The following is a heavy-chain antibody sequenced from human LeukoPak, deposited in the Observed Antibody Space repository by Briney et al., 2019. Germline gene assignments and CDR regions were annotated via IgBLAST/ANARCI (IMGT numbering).Heavy chain of an antibody. CDR2: IYYSGST. Sequence: SETLSLTCTVSGGSISSYYWSWIRQPPGKGLEWIGYIYYSGSTNYNPSLKSRVTISVDTSKNQFSLKLSSVTAADTAVYYCARDSVGWGALHPSYWYFDLWGRGTLVTVSS. CDR1: GGSISSYY. CDR3: ARDSVGWGALHPSYWYFDL. J-gene: IGHJ2*01. V-gene: IGHV4-59*01. D-gene: IGHD3-10*01.